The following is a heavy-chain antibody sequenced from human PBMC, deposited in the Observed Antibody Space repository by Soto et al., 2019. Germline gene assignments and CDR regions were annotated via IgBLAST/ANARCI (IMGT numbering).Heavy chain of an antibody. V-gene: IGHV4-39*01. CDR3: ARHNPYLVRGDNGPPFDY. D-gene: IGHD3-10*01. CDR2: IYYSGST. Sequence: SETLSITCTVCGDSISSSSYDWGWIRQPPGKGLEWIGSIYYSGSTYYNPSLKSRVTISVDTSKNQFSLKLSSVTAADTAVYYCARHNPYLVRGDNGPPFDYWGQGTLVTVSS. CDR1: GDSISSSSYD. J-gene: IGHJ4*02.